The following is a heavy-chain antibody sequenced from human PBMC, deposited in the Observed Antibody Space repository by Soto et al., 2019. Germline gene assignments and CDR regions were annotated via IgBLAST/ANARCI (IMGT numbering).Heavy chain of an antibody. J-gene: IGHJ3*01. CDR2: INPANGNT. Sequence: QVQLVQSGAEVKKPGASVNISCQASGFTFSDTLINWVRQGPGQRLEWMGWINPANGNTRYSESFQGRVTLSSLSAASTAYVALSDLTSEDTAVYYCARDIVSVGPRANEAFDVWGQGTMITVSS. V-gene: IGHV1-3*01. D-gene: IGHD1-26*01. CDR3: ARDIVSVGPRANEAFDV. CDR1: GFTFSDTL.